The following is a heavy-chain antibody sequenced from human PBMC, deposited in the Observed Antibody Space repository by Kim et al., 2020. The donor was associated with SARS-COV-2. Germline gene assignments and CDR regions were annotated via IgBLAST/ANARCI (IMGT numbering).Heavy chain of an antibody. V-gene: IGHV3-66*01. Sequence: YADSGKGRFTISRDNSKNTLYLQMNSLRAEDTAVYYCARDRLHYYYGMDVWGQGTTVTVSS. D-gene: IGHD2-15*01. J-gene: IGHJ6*02. CDR3: ARDRLHYYYGMDV.